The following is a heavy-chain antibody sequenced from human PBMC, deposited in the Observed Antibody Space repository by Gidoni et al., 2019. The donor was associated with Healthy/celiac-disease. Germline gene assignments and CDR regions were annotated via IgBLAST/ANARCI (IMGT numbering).Heavy chain of an antibody. CDR3: ARGSPADCSSTSCPPALYYYYYYMDV. Sequence: QVQLVQSGAEVKKPGASVKVSCKASGYTFTSYGISWVRQAPGQGLEWMGWISAYNGNTNYAQKLQGRVTMTTDTSTSTAYMELRSLRSDDTAVYYCARGSPADCSSTSCPPALYYYYYYMDVWGKGTTVTVSS. CDR1: GYTFTSYG. CDR2: ISAYNGNT. V-gene: IGHV1-18*04. J-gene: IGHJ6*03. D-gene: IGHD2-2*01.